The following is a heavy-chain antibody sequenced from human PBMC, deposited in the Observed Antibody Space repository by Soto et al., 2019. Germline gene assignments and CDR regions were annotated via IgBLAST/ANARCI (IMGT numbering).Heavy chain of an antibody. Sequence: QVQLVQSGAEVKKPGSSVKVSCKASGGTFSSYAISWVRQAPGQGLEWMGGIIPIFGTANYAQKFQGRVTITADESTSTDYMELSSLRSEDTAVYYCASKTHCSGGSCYPTFYYYYGMDVWGQGTTVTVSS. CDR3: ASKTHCSGGSCYPTFYYYYGMDV. CDR2: IIPIFGTA. J-gene: IGHJ6*02. V-gene: IGHV1-69*01. D-gene: IGHD2-15*01. CDR1: GGTFSSYA.